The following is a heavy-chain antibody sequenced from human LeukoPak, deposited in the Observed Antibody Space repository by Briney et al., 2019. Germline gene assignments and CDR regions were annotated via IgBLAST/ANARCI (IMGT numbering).Heavy chain of an antibody. D-gene: IGHD6-19*01. V-gene: IGHV4-59*01. CDR3: ARDRGQWLAHYYYMDV. J-gene: IGHJ6*03. CDR1: DGSISGYY. Sequence: PSETLSLTCSVSDGSISGYYWSWIRQPPGKGLEWIGNIYNSGSTNYNPSLKSRVTIAVDTSKNQFSLKLRSVTAADTAVYYCARDRGQWLAHYYYMDVWGKGTTVTVSS. CDR2: IYNSGST.